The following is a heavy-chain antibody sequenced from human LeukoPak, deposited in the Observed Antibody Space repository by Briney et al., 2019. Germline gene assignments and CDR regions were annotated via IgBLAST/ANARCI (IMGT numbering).Heavy chain of an antibody. J-gene: IGHJ4*02. CDR1: GFTFSSYG. CDR3: ARGADSGYSSDN. V-gene: IGHV3-23*01. CDR2: ISGSGGST. D-gene: IGHD3-9*01. Sequence: GGTLRLSCAASGFTFSSYGMSWVRQAPGKGLEWVSAISGSGGSTYYADSVKGRFTISRDNAKNTLYLQMNSLRAEDTAVYYCARGADSGYSSDNWGQGTLVSVSS.